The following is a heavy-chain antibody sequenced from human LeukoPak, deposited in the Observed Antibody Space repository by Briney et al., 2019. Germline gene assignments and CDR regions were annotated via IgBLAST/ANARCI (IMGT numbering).Heavy chain of an antibody. D-gene: IGHD3-22*01. CDR3: ARARSYYDSSGYYYWFDP. CDR2: INHSGST. CDR1: GGSFSGYY. J-gene: IGHJ5*02. Sequence: SETLSLTCAVYGGSFSGYYWSWIRQPPGKGLEWIGEINHSGSTNYNPSLKSRVTISVDTSKNQFSLKLSSVTAADTAVYYCARARSYYDSSGYYYWFDPWGQGTLVTVSP. V-gene: IGHV4-34*01.